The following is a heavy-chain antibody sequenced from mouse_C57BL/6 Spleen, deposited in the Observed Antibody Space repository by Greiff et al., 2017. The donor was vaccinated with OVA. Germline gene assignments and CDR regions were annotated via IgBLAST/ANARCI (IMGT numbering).Heavy chain of an antibody. CDR3: ARGIYYYGSSTGYFDV. CDR1: GYTFTSYW. V-gene: IGHV1-64*01. D-gene: IGHD1-1*01. J-gene: IGHJ1*03. Sequence: QVQLKQPGAELVKPGASVKLSCKASGYTFTSYWMHWVKQRPGQGLEWIGMIHPNSGSTNYNEKFKSKATLTVDKSSSTAYMQLSSLTSEDSAVYYCARGIYYYGSSTGYFDVWGTGTTVTVSS. CDR2: IHPNSGST.